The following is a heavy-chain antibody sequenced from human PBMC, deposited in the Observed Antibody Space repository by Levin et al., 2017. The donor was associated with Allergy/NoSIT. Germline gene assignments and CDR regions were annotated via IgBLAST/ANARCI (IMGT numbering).Heavy chain of an antibody. V-gene: IGHV3-33*01. CDR2: IWYDGSNK. Sequence: LSLTCAASGFTFSSYGMHWVRQAPGKGLEWVAVIWYDGSNKYYADSVKGRFTISRDNSKNTLYLQMNSLRAEDTAVYYCARDSLLSITMVRGVISPFDYWGQGTLVTVSS. CDR1: GFTFSSYG. J-gene: IGHJ4*02. D-gene: IGHD3-10*01. CDR3: ARDSLLSITMVRGVISPFDY.